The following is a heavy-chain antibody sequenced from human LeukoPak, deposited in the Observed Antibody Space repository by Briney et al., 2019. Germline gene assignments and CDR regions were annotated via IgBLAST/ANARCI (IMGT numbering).Heavy chain of an antibody. J-gene: IGHJ4*02. CDR2: IYYSGST. CDR3: ARAGTGDRSAVFDY. V-gene: IGHV4-39*07. Sequence: SETLSLTCTVSGGSISSSSYYWGWIRQPPGKGLEWIGSIYYSGSTNYNPSLESRVTISVDTSKNQFSLKVYSLTAADTAVYFCARAGTGDRSAVFDYWGQEILVTVSS. CDR1: GGSISSSSYY. D-gene: IGHD7-27*01.